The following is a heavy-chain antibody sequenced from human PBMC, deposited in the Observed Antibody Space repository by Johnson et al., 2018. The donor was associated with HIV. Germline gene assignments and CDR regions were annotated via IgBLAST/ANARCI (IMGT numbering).Heavy chain of an antibody. CDR2: IKQDGSEK. Sequence: EVQLVESGGGLVQPGGYLRLSCAASAFTFSRYWMTWVRQAPGKGLEWVANIKQDGSEKYYVDSVKGRFTISRDNAKNSLYLQMNSLRAEDTAVYYCARAPRYYYDSSGFEVLHRAFDIWGQGTMVTVSS. CDR1: AFTFSRYW. D-gene: IGHD3-22*01. J-gene: IGHJ3*02. CDR3: ARAPRYYYDSSGFEVLHRAFDI. V-gene: IGHV3-7*01.